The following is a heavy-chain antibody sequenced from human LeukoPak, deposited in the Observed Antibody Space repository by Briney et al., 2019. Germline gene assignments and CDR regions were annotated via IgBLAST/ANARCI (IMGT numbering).Heavy chain of an antibody. D-gene: IGHD3-10*01. Sequence: PGGSLRLSCAASGFTFNSYWMHWVRQIPGKGLVWVSRINSDGSRTNYVDSAKGRFTISRDNAKNTLFLEMNSLGAEDSAIYYCARGNFYSGSGSSPLDNWGQGTLVTVSS. CDR3: ARGNFYSGSGSSPLDN. J-gene: IGHJ4*02. CDR2: INSDGSRT. CDR1: GFTFNSYW. V-gene: IGHV3-74*01.